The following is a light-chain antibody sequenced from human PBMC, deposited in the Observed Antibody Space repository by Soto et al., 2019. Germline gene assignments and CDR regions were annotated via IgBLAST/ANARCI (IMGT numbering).Light chain of an antibody. J-gene: IGKJ2*01. CDR3: VQGTHWPLYT. V-gene: IGKV2-30*01. Sequence: DVVMTQSPLSLPVTLGQPASVSCRSAQSLVKSDGNTYLNWFQQRPGQSPRRLNYTISNRDSGDPDRFSGSGSDTDFTLKISRVEAEDVGVDYCVQGTHWPLYTCGQGAKLEIK. CDR2: TIS. CDR1: QSLVKSDGNTY.